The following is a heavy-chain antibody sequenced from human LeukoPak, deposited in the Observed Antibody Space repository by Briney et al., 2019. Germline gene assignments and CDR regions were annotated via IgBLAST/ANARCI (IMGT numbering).Heavy chain of an antibody. CDR2: IYYSGST. V-gene: IGHV4-39*01. CDR3: ARRKLGKSPPDY. D-gene: IGHD1-26*01. J-gene: IGHJ4*02. Sequence: SETLSLTCTVSGGSISSSSYYWGWIRQPPGKGLEWIGSIYYSGSTYYNPSLKSRVTISVDTSKNQFSLKLSSVTAADTAVYYCARRKLGKSPPDYWGQGTLVTVSS. CDR1: GGSISSSSYY.